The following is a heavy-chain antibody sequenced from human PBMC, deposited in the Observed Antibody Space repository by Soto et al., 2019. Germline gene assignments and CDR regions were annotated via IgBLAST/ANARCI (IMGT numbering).Heavy chain of an antibody. CDR2: IYYSGST. CDR1: GGSISSSSYY. CDR3: ARHLWRIKIFGVVPLYFDY. Sequence: SETLSLTCTISGGSISSSSYYWGWIRQPPGKGLEWIGSIYYSGSTYYNPSLKSRVTISVDTSKNQFSLKLSSATAADTAVYYCARHLWRIKIFGVVPLYFDYWGQGTLVTVSS. D-gene: IGHD3-3*01. J-gene: IGHJ4*02. V-gene: IGHV4-39*01.